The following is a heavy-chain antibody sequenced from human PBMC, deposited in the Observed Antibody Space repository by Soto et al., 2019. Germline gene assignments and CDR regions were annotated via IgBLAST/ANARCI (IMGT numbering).Heavy chain of an antibody. CDR1: GGSVTSDEDY. Sequence: QMHLQESGPGLVKPSETLSLTCTVSGGSVTSDEDYWTWIRQSPGKGLDWIAYISNSGITVYNPDLKTRLSISVDRDKNQFTRRLTSVTAADTAVYFCATESGSTYGYFDHWGQGTQVTVSS. V-gene: IGHV4-30-4*01. CDR3: ATESGSTYGYFDH. D-gene: IGHD5-18*01. J-gene: IGHJ4*02. CDR2: ISNSGIT.